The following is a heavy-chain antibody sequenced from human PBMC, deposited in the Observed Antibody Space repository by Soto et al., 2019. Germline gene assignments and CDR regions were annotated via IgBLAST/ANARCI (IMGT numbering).Heavy chain of an antibody. CDR2: IRRKANSYTT. CDR1: GLIFSDYH. Sequence: EVQLVESGGGLVQPGGSLRLSCAASGLIFSDYHMDWVRQAPGKGLELVGRIRRKANSYTTEYAASVKGRFTISRDDSMSSLYLQMNSLKTEDTAVYYCAMLGGWSGGSNDMDVWGQGTTVTVSS. D-gene: IGHD6-19*01. V-gene: IGHV3-72*01. J-gene: IGHJ6*02. CDR3: AMLGGWSGGSNDMDV.